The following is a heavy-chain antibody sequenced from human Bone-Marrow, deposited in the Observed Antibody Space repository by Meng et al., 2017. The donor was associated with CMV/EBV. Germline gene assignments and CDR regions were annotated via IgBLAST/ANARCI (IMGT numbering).Heavy chain of an antibody. D-gene: IGHD3-16*01. CDR1: GYTFTGYY. CDR3: ASGRLLWGVNANWFDP. V-gene: IGHV1-2*02. Sequence: ASVKVSCKASGYTFTGYYMHWVRQAPGQGLEWMGWINPNSGGTNYAQKFQGRVTMTRDTSISTAYMELSRLRSDDTAVYYCASGRLLWGVNANWFDPWGQGTLVTFDS. CDR2: INPNSGGT. J-gene: IGHJ5*02.